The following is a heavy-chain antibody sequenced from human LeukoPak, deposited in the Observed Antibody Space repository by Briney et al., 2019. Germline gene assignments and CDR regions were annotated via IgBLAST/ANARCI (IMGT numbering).Heavy chain of an antibody. Sequence: ASVKVSCKTSGYMFTTYYPHWVRQAPGQGLEWMGWINPHSGGTNYAQKFQGRVTMTRDTSISTAYMELSRLRSDDTAVYYCARGGGDDCSGNSCYLDNWGQGTLVTVAS. CDR3: ARGGGDDCSGNSCYLDN. J-gene: IGHJ4*02. CDR2: INPHSGGT. V-gene: IGHV1-2*02. CDR1: GYMFTTYY. D-gene: IGHD2-15*01.